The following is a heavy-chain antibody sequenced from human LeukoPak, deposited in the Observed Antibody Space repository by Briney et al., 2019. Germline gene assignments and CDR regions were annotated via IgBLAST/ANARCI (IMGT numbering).Heavy chain of an antibody. Sequence: ASVKVSCKASGYTFSNYDINWVRQATGQGLEWMGWMNPNSGDTGYAQKFRGRVTMTGNTPISTAYMELSSLRSEDTAVYYCARVLSEGHCTSANCGDFDYWGQGTLVTVSS. CDR3: ARVLSEGHCTSANCGDFDY. CDR1: GYTFSNYD. J-gene: IGHJ4*02. CDR2: MNPNSGDT. V-gene: IGHV1-8*01. D-gene: IGHD2-2*01.